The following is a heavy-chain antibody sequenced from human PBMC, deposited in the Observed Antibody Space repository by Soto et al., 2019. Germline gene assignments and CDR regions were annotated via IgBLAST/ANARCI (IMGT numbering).Heavy chain of an antibody. V-gene: IGHV4-59*01. Sequence: QVQLQESGPGLVKPSETLSLTCTVSGGSISGYYWGWIRQPPGKGLEWIGYIHYSGSTNHNPSLRSRVTISVDTPKNQFSLKVNSMTAADTAIYYCARGGVAARKGRWFDPWGQGTLVTVSS. CDR2: IHYSGST. CDR3: ARGGVAARKGRWFDP. D-gene: IGHD6-25*01. J-gene: IGHJ5*02. CDR1: GGSISGYY.